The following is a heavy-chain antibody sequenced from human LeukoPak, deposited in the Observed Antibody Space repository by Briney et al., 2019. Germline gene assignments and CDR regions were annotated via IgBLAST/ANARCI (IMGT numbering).Heavy chain of an antibody. Sequence: ASVKVSCKASGYTFTSYYMHWVRQAPGQGLEWMGIINPSGGSTSYAQKFQGRVTITRDTSASTAYMELSSLRSEDTAVYYCARESITMVRGVPTLGYWGQGTLVTVSS. J-gene: IGHJ4*02. D-gene: IGHD3-10*01. CDR3: ARESITMVRGVPTLGY. V-gene: IGHV1-46*01. CDR1: GYTFTSYY. CDR2: INPSGGST.